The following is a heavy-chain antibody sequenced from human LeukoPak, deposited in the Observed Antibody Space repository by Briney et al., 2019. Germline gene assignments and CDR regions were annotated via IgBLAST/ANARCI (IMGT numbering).Heavy chain of an antibody. Sequence: ASVKVSCKASGGTLSSYTISWVRQAPGQGLEWMGRIIPILGIANYAQKFQGRVTITADKSTGTAYMELSSLRSEDTAVYYCAIESYNWFDPWGQGTLVTVSS. J-gene: IGHJ5*02. CDR2: IIPILGIA. V-gene: IGHV1-69*04. CDR3: AIESYNWFDP. CDR1: GGTLSSYT.